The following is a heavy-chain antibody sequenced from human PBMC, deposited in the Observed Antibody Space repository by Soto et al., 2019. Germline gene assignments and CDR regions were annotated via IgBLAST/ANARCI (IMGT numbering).Heavy chain of an antibody. CDR3: ARGHYDFWSGYFATIDY. V-gene: IGHV4-59*08. D-gene: IGHD3-3*01. CDR2: MHNSGST. CDR1: GGSISSYY. J-gene: IGHJ4*02. Sequence: TETLSLTCTVSGGSISSYYWSWIRQPPGKGLEWIGYMHNSGSTKYNPSLKSRVTISADTSKNQFSLKLSSVTAADSAVYYCARGHYDFWSGYFATIDYWGQGTLVTVSS.